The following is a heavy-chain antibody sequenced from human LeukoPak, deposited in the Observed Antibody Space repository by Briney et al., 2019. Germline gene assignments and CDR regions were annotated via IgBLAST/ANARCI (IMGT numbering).Heavy chain of an antibody. J-gene: IGHJ5*02. CDR2: INPSGGST. CDR1: GYTFTSYY. V-gene: IGHV1-46*01. Sequence: GPVKVSCKASGYTFTSYYMHWVRQAPGQGLEWMGIINPSGGSTSYAQKFQGRVTMTRDTSISTAYMELSRLRSDDTAVYYCARDRGYCTNGVCPNWFDPWGQGTLVTVSS. CDR3: ARDRGYCTNGVCPNWFDP. D-gene: IGHD2-8*01.